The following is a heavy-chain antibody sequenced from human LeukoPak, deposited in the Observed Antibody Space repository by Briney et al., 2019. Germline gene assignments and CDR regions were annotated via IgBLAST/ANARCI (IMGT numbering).Heavy chain of an antibody. CDR3: ARAQRGCSANTCYLDP. CDR1: GASIRSANW. V-gene: IGHV4-4*02. Sequence: SETLSLTCSVSGASIRSANWWNWVRQSPGKGLEWIAEILYTGDTNYNPSLRSRVTLSIDNSNNQASLKLASVTAADTAVYYCARAQRGCSANTCYLDPWGQGILVTVSS. CDR2: ILYTGDT. J-gene: IGHJ5*02. D-gene: IGHD2-15*01.